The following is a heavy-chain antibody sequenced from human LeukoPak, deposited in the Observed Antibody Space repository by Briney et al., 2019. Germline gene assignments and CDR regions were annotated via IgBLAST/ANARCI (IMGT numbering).Heavy chain of an antibody. V-gene: IGHV1-69*06. CDR1: GGTFSSYA. Sequence: GASVKVSCKASGGTFSSYAISWVRQAPGQGLEWMGGIIPIFGTANYAQKFQGRVTITADKSTSTAYMELSSLRSEDTAVYYCARVGCSGGSCYGSRGAFDIWGQGTMVTVSS. CDR3: ARVGCSGGSCYGSRGAFDI. D-gene: IGHD2-15*01. CDR2: IIPIFGTA. J-gene: IGHJ3*02.